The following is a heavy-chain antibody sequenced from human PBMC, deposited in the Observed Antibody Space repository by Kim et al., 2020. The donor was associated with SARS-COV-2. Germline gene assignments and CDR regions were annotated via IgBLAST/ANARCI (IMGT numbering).Heavy chain of an antibody. D-gene: IGHD3-22*01. Sequence: VKGRFTISRDNSKNTLYLQMNSLRAEDTAVYYCARASHYYDSSGYYHLDYWGQGTLVTVSS. CDR3: ARASHYYDSSGYYHLDY. V-gene: IGHV3-53*01. J-gene: IGHJ4*02.